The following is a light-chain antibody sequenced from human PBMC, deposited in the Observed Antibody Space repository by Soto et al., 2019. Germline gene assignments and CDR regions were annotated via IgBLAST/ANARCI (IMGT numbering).Light chain of an antibody. Sequence: QYVLTQPPSVSGAPGQRVTMFCSGSSSNIGAGYDVHWYQQLPGRAPKLLIYGNTNRPSGVPDRFSGSKSGTSASLAITGLQAEDEADYFCQSYDNSLSGYVFGPGTKVTVL. J-gene: IGLJ1*01. CDR2: GNT. CDR1: SSNIGAGYD. V-gene: IGLV1-40*01. CDR3: QSYDNSLSGYV.